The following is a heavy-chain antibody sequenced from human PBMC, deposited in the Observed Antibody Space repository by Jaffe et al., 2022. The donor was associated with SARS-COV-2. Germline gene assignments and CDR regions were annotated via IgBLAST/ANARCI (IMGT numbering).Heavy chain of an antibody. V-gene: IGHV5-51*01. CDR1: GYSFSTYW. D-gene: IGHD4-17*01. CDR2: IYLGDSDT. Sequence: EVQLVQSGAEVKKPGESLKISCKGSGYSFSTYWIGWVRQMPGKGLEWMGIIYLGDSDTRYSPSFQGQVTISADKYISTAYLQWSSLKASDTAMYYCARQVLYGGRHDGFDIWGQGTMVTVSS. J-gene: IGHJ3*02. CDR3: ARQVLYGGRHDGFDI.